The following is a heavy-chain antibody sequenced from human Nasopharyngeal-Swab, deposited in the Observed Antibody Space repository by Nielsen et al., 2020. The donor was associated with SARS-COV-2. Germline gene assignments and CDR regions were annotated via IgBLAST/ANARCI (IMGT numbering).Heavy chain of an antibody. D-gene: IGHD3-10*01. V-gene: IGHV3-21*01. CDR3: ARDPGRWVRGVYY. CDR1: GFTFSSYS. CDR2: ISSSSSYI. J-gene: IGHJ4*02. Sequence: GRSLSLSCAASGFTFSSYSMNWVRQAPGKGLEWVPSISSSSSYIYYADSVKGRFTISRDNAKNSLYLQMNSLRAEDTAVYYCARDPGRWVRGVYYWGQGTLVTVSS.